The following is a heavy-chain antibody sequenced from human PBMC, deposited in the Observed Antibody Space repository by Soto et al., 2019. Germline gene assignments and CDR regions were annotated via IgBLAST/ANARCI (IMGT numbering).Heavy chain of an antibody. J-gene: IGHJ4*02. Sequence: QVQLVQSGAEVKKPGASVKVSCKASGYTFTSYAMQWVRQAPGQRLEWMGWINAGNGNTKYSQKFQGRVTITRDTXASTANMELSSLRSEATAVYYCARGPGGPDGPGDYWGQGTLVTVSS. CDR1: GYTFTSYA. CDR3: ARGPGGPDGPGDY. CDR2: INAGNGNT. V-gene: IGHV1-3*01. D-gene: IGHD2-15*01.